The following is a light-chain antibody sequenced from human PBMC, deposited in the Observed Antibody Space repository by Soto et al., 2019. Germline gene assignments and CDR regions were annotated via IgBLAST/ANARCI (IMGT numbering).Light chain of an antibody. CDR2: EVT. CDR3: SSYTTTSTYV. CDR1: SSGGGGYDS. V-gene: IGLV2-14*01. Sequence: QSLLTQPASVAGSPGHSITISCTGTSSGGGGYDSVSWYQQHPGKARKFMIDEVTNSASGVSHRFSGSKSGNTASLTISGLQAEDEADYYCSSYTTTSTYVFGTGTKVTVL. J-gene: IGLJ1*01.